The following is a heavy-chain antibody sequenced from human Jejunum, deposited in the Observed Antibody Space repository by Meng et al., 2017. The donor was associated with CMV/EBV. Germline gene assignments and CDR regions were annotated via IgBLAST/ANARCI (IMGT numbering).Heavy chain of an antibody. D-gene: IGHD3-16*02. V-gene: IGHV3-23*01. Sequence: TFSKYAMSWVRQAPGEGLEWVSGISGSGGSTYYVDSVKGRLTISRDNSKNTLYLQMNSLKVEDTAVYYCAKDPHPLIAFGGVIIGYWGQGTLVTVSS. CDR1: TFSKYA. J-gene: IGHJ4*02. CDR3: AKDPHPLIAFGGVIIGY. CDR2: ISGSGGST.